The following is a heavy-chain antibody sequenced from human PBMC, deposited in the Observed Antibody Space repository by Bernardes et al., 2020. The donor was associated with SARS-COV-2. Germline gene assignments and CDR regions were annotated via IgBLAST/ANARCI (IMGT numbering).Heavy chain of an antibody. J-gene: IGHJ4*02. V-gene: IGHV4-39*01. CDR1: GPSINNSSYR. CDR2: PPYGGNT. Sequence: SETLSLTCSVSGPSINNSSYRWGWVRQPPGKGLDWIGSPPYGGNTYYTPSPRSRVTISADTSATQFSLKLTSVTAADTAVYFCARLKVLRHLDWSLSWLEFNFLSWGQGTLVTVSS. D-gene: IGHD3-9*01. CDR3: ARLKVLRHLDWSLSWLEFNFLS.